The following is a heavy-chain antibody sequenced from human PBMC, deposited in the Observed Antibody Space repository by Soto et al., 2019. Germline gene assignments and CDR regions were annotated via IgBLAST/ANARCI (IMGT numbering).Heavy chain of an antibody. CDR2: ISSSGSPI. Sequence: PGGSLRLSCAASGFTFSSYSMNWVRQAPGKGLEWLSYISSSGSPIYYADSVKGRFTISRDNSKNTLYLQMNSLRAEDTAVYYCARDKRDLRFLEWSYYFDYWGQGTLVTVSS. CDR1: GFTFSSYS. CDR3: ARDKRDLRFLEWSYYFDY. D-gene: IGHD3-3*01. J-gene: IGHJ4*02. V-gene: IGHV3-48*01.